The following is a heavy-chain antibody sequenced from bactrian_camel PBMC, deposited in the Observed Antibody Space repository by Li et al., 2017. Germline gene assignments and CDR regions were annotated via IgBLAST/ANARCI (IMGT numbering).Heavy chain of an antibody. CDR2: IDTDGST. V-gene: IGHV3S53*01. Sequence: HVQLVESGGGSVQAGGSLRLSCVVTGYTNSSYCFAYFRQAPEKKREGVAAIDTDGSTKYAQSVKDRFTISKDNAKNTLYLQMNSLKPEDTAMYYCAVRLNSGCPTRPRDLGYWGQGTQVTVS. CDR1: GYTNSSYC. CDR3: AVRLNSGCPTRPRDLGY. J-gene: IGHJ4*01. D-gene: IGHD5*01.